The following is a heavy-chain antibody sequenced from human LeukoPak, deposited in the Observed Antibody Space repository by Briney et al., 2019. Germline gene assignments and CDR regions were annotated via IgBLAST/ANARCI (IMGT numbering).Heavy chain of an antibody. Sequence: SETLSLTCTVSGGSISSGSYYWSWIRQPAGKGLEWIGRIYTSGSTNYNPSLKSRVTISVDTSKSQFSLKLSSVTAADTAVYYCARGGIAAAGSDYWGQGTLVTVSS. D-gene: IGHD6-13*01. CDR2: IYTSGST. V-gene: IGHV4-61*02. CDR1: GGSISSGSYY. J-gene: IGHJ4*02. CDR3: ARGGIAAAGSDY.